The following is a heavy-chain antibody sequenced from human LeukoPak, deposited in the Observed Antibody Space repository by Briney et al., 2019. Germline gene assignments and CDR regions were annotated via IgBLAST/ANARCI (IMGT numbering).Heavy chain of an antibody. J-gene: IGHJ3*02. Sequence: SQTLSLTCAISGDSVSSNSAAWNWIRQSPSRGLKGLGRTYYRSKWFNGYAVSVKSRITVNPDTSKNQFSLQLSSVTPEDTAVYFCARGFGYGFAIWGQGTMVTVS. V-gene: IGHV6-1*01. CDR1: GDSVSSNSAA. D-gene: IGHD3-10*01. CDR2: TYYRSKWFN. CDR3: ARGFGYGFAI.